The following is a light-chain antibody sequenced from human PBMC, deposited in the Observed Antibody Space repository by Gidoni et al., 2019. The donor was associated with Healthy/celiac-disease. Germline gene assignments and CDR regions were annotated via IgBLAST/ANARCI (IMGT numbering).Light chain of an antibody. CDR1: QLVSSN. Sequence: EIVMTQPPATLSVSPGERATLSCRASQLVSSNLAWYQQKPGQAPRLLIYGASTRATGIPARFSGSGSGTEFTLTISSLQSEDFAVYYCQQYNNWPRTFGPGTKVDIK. CDR2: GAS. J-gene: IGKJ3*01. V-gene: IGKV3-15*01. CDR3: QQYNNWPRT.